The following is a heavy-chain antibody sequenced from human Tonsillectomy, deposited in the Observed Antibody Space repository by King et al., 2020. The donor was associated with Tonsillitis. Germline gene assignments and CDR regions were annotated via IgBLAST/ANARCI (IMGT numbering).Heavy chain of an antibody. CDR3: ARGRWYYYDSSGYYGNWYFDL. V-gene: IGHV4-34*01. CDR2: INHSGST. D-gene: IGHD3-22*01. Sequence: VQLQQWGAGLLKPSETLSLTCAVYGGSFSGYYWSWIRQPPGKGLEWIGEINHSGSTNYNPSLKSRVTISVDTSKNQFSLKLSSVTAADTAVYYCARGRWYYYDSSGYYGNWYFDLWGRGTLVTVSS. CDR1: GGSFSGYY. J-gene: IGHJ2*01.